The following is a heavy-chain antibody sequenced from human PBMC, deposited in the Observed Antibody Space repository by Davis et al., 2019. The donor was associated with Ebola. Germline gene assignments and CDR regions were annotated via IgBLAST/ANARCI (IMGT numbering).Heavy chain of an antibody. Sequence: GESLKISCAASGFTFSSYSMNWVRQAPGKGLEWVSSISSSSSYIYYADSVKGRFTISRDNAKNSLYLQMNSLRAEDTAVYYCAREGIYDFWSSYRSYAFDIWGQGTMVTVSS. D-gene: IGHD3-3*01. CDR1: GFTFSSYS. CDR2: ISSSSSYI. V-gene: IGHV3-21*01. CDR3: AREGIYDFWSSYRSYAFDI. J-gene: IGHJ3*02.